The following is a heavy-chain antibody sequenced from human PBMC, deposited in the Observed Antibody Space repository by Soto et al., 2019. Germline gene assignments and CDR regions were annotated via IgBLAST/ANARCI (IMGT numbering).Heavy chain of an antibody. V-gene: IGHV3-30-3*01. Sequence: GGSLRLSCAASGFTFSSYAMHWVRQAPGRGLEWVAVISYDGSNKYHADSVKGRFTISRDNFKNTLYLQMNSLRAEDTAVYYCASGIAAQSDYGMDVWGQGTTVTVPS. CDR3: ASGIAAQSDYGMDV. D-gene: IGHD6-13*01. CDR1: GFTFSSYA. J-gene: IGHJ6*02. CDR2: ISYDGSNK.